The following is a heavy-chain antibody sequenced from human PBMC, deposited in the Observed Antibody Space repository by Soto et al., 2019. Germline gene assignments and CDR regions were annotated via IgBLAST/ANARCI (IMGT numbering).Heavy chain of an antibody. CDR1: GFTFSTYS. Sequence: EVQLVESGGGLVQPGGSLRVSCSASGFTFSTYSMHWVRQAPGKGLELVSAISNNGGTTYYSDSVKGRFTISRDDSKNTLYLLMRRLRPEDTAGYYFVKGDYQYYYYQLGMAVWGQGTTVTVSS. V-gene: IGHV3-64D*08. D-gene: IGHD4-17*01. J-gene: IGHJ6*02. CDR3: VKGDYQYYYYQLGMAV. CDR2: ISNNGGTT.